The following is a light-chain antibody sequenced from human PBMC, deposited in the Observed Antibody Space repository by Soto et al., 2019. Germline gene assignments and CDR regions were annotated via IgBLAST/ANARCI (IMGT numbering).Light chain of an antibody. Sequence: DIQMTQSPSSVSASVGDRVTITCRASQGISSWLAWYQQEPRKAPKLLIYGASSLQSEVPSKFSSSGSRTDITLTISSLQPEDFATYYCQQANSFPLTFGGGTKVEIK. CDR3: QQANSFPLT. CDR2: GAS. V-gene: IGKV1-12*01. CDR1: QGISSW. J-gene: IGKJ4*01.